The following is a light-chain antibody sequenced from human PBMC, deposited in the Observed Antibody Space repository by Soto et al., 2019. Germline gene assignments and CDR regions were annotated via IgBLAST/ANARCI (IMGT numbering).Light chain of an antibody. J-gene: IGLJ2*01. CDR1: SSDVGGYNY. CDR2: EVS. CDR3: SPYAGSNNVV. V-gene: IGLV2-8*01. Sequence: QSALTQPPSASGSPGQSVTISCTGTSSDVGGYNYVSWYQHHPGKAPKLMIYEVSERPSGVPDRFSGSKSGNTASLTVSGLQAEDEADYYCSPYAGSNNVVFGGGTKLTVL.